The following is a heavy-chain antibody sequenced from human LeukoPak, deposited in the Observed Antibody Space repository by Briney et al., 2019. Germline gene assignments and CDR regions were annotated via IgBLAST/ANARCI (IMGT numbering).Heavy chain of an antibody. CDR3: ARLQGYCSSTSCYTGNWFDP. J-gene: IGHJ5*02. CDR2: IYTSGST. D-gene: IGHD2-2*02. Sequence: SETLSLTCTVSGGPISSYYWSWIRQPPGKGLEWIGYIYTSGSTNYNPSLKSRVTISVDTSKNQFSLKLSSVTAADTAVYYCARLQGYCSSTSCYTGNWFDPWGQGTLVTVSS. V-gene: IGHV4-4*09. CDR1: GGPISSYY.